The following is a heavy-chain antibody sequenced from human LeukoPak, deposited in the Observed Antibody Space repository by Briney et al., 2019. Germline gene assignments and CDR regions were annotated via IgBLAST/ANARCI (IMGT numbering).Heavy chain of an antibody. J-gene: IGHJ5*02. D-gene: IGHD3-9*01. CDR1: GLTVSSNY. CDR3: ARDLLTVRYFDWFSWFDP. Sequence: GGSLRLACAASGLTVSSNYMSWVRQASGKGLEWVSSIRSSSSYIYYADSVKGRFTISRDNAKNSLYLQMNSLRAEDTAVYYCARDLLTVRYFDWFSWFDPWGEGTLVTVSS. CDR2: IRSSSSYI. V-gene: IGHV3-21*01.